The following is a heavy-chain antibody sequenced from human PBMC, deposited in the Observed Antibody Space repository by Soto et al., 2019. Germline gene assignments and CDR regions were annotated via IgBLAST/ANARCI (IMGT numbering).Heavy chain of an antibody. J-gene: IGHJ4*02. Sequence: QVQLVQSGAEVKKPGASVKVSCKASGYTFTSYGISWVRQAPGHGLEWMGWISASNGNTNYAQKLQGRDTMTTDTSTSTAYMELRSLRSDDTAVYYCARDYGDYFLFTLHYWGQGTLVTVSS. CDR3: ARDYGDYFLFTLHY. CDR1: GYTFTSYG. CDR2: ISASNGNT. D-gene: IGHD4-17*01. V-gene: IGHV1-18*01.